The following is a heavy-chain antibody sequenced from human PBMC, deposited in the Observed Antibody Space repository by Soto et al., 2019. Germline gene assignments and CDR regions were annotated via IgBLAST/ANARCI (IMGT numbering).Heavy chain of an antibody. Sequence: TLSLTCTVSGGSISSYYWTWIRQPPGKGLEWIGYIYYSDSINYNPSLKSRVIISDDTSKNQFSLKLSSVTAADTAVYYCARDEGLGDYVWGSVRLAFDIWGQGTMVTVSS. D-gene: IGHD3-16*01. CDR2: IYYSDSI. V-gene: IGHV4-59*01. CDR1: GGSISSYY. CDR3: ARDEGLGDYVWGSVRLAFDI. J-gene: IGHJ3*02.